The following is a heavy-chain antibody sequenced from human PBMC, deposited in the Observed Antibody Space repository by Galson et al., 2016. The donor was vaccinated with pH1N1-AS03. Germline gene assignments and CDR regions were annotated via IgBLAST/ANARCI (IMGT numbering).Heavy chain of an antibody. CDR3: ARVVVEWLVNQEVHGFDS. J-gene: IGHJ4*02. CDR1: DGSISSNVYY. V-gene: IGHV4-61*09. CDR2: ISSTGNT. D-gene: IGHD6-19*01. Sequence: TLSLTCTVSDGSISSNVYYWSWIRQAAGKGLEWIGYISSTGNTIYKSSLKGRVAISITTSKSQFSLNLASVTAADTAVYYCARVVVEWLVNQEVHGFDSWGQGTLVTVSS.